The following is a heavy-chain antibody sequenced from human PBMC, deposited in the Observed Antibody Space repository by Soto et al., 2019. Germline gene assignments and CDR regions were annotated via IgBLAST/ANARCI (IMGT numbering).Heavy chain of an antibody. Sequence: GGSLRLSCTASGFTFGDYAMSWFRQAPGKGLEWVGFIRSKAYGGTTEYAASVKGRFTISRDDSKSIAYLQMNSLKTEDTAVYYCTREWGYCSSTSCDPFDCCGKGTLVTVSS. CDR3: TREWGYCSSTSCDPFDC. D-gene: IGHD2-2*01. CDR1: GFTFGDYA. CDR2: IRSKAYGGTT. V-gene: IGHV3-49*03. J-gene: IGHJ4*02.